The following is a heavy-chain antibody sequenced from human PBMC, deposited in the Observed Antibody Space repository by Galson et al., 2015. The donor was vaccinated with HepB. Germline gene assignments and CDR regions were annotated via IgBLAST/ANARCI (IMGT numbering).Heavy chain of an antibody. J-gene: IGHJ4*02. CDR2: IYYSGST. V-gene: IGHV4-59*01. D-gene: IGHD6-19*01. Sequence: QVQLQESGPGLVKPSETLSLTCTVSGGSISSYYWSWIRQPPGKGLEWIGYIYYSGSTNYNPSLKSRVTISVDTSKNQFSLKLSSVTAADTAVYYCARDVSGWFLIDYWGQGTLVTVSS. CDR3: ARDVSGWFLIDY. CDR1: GGSISSYY.